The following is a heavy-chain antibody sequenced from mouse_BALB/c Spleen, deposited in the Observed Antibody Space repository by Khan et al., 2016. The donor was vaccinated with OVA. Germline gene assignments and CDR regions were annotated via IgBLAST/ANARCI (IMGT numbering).Heavy chain of an antibody. CDR1: GFSLTNYG. Sequence: VQLQESGPGLVAPSQSLSITCTISGFSLTNYGIHWVRQPPGKGLEWLVVIWSDGSTTYNSALKSRLTISKDNPKSQVFLKMNSLQTDDTAMYFCGRQPYYHYNVMDYWGQGTSVTVSS. J-gene: IGHJ4*01. CDR2: IWSDGST. V-gene: IGHV2-6-1*01. D-gene: IGHD2-10*01. CDR3: GRQPYYHYNVMDY.